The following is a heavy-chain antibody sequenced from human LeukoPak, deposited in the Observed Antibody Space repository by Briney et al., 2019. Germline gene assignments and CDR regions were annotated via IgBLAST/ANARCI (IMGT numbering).Heavy chain of an antibody. J-gene: IGHJ4*02. CDR3: ARSYYYDSSDPTDY. D-gene: IGHD3-22*01. CDR1: GDSISSGNC. CDR2: IFHTGST. V-gene: IGHV4-38-2*02. Sequence: SETLSLTCTVSGDSISSGNCWGWIRQPPGKGLEWIGSIFHTGSTYFNLSLKSRVTISVDRSKNQFSLKLSSVTAADTAVYYCARSYYYDSSDPTDYWGQGPLVTVSS.